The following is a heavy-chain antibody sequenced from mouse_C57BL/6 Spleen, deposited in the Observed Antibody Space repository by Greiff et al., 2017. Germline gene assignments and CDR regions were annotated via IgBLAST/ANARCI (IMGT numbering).Heavy chain of an antibody. D-gene: IGHD4-1*01. CDR1: GYAFSSSW. CDR3: AQGETGHYFDY. V-gene: IGHV1-82*01. CDR2: IYPGDGDT. J-gene: IGHJ2*01. Sequence: QVQLQQSGPELVKPGASVKISCKASGYAFSSSWMNWVKQRPGKGLEWIGRIYPGDGDTNYNGKFKGKATLTADKSSSTAYMQLSSLTSEDSAVYFCAQGETGHYFDYWGQGTTLTVSS.